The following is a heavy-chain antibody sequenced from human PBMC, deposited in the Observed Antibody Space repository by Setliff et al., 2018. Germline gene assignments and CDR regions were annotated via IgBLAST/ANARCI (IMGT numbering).Heavy chain of an antibody. J-gene: IGHJ3*02. CDR2: IYYSGST. Sequence: PGGSLRLSCAASGFTFSSYWMSWVRQAPGKGLEWIGSIYYSGSTYYNPSLKSRVTISVDTSKNHFSLKLSSVTAADTAVYYCARASYYYDSSGYYGAGAFDIWGQGTMVTVSS. V-gene: IGHV4-39*07. CDR1: GFTFSSYW. D-gene: IGHD3-22*01. CDR3: ARASYYYDSSGYYGAGAFDI.